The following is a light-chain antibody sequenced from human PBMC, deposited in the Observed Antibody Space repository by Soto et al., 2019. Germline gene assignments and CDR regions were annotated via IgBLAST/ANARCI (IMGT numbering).Light chain of an antibody. Sequence: EIVLTQSPGTLSLCPGERATLSCRASQSVSSSYLAWYQQKPGQAPRLHIYGASSRATGIPARFSGSGSGTDLTLTIIRLEPEYFAVYYCQQFGSSPLFTFGPGAKVDVK. CDR3: QQFGSSPLFT. CDR2: GAS. V-gene: IGKV3-20*01. J-gene: IGKJ3*01. CDR1: QSVSSSY.